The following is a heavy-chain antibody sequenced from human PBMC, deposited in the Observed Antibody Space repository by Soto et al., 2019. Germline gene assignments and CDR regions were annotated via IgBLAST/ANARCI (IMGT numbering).Heavy chain of an antibody. Sequence: SETLSLTCTVSGGSISSSSYYWGWIRQPPGKGLEWIGSIYYSGSTYYNPSLKSRVTISVDTSKNQFSLKLSSVTAADTAVYYCASEEHDFWSGYPERGFDYCGQRTLVTGSS. CDR3: ASEEHDFWSGYPERGFDY. D-gene: IGHD3-3*01. V-gene: IGHV4-39*01. CDR2: IYYSGST. CDR1: GGSISSSSYY. J-gene: IGHJ4*02.